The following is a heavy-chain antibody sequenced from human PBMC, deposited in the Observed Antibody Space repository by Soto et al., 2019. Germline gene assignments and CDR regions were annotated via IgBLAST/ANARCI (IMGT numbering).Heavy chain of an antibody. J-gene: IGHJ6*02. CDR2: ISGSGGST. Sequence: GGSLRLSCAASGFTFSGYAMSWVRQAPGKGLEWVSAISGSGGSTYYADSVKGRFTISRDNSKNTLYLQMNSLRAEDTAVYYCAKTPYSSSEYYYYGMDVWGQGTTVTVSS. CDR1: GFTFSGYA. V-gene: IGHV3-23*01. D-gene: IGHD6-6*01. CDR3: AKTPYSSSEYYYYGMDV.